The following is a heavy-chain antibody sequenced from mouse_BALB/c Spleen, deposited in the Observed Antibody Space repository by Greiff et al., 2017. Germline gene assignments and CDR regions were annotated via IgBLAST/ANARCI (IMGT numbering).Heavy chain of an antibody. CDR2: ISNGGGST. D-gene: IGHD1-1*01. CDR3: SKRGSSLYAIDY. V-gene: IGHV5-12-2*01. J-gene: IGHJ4*01. Sequence: EVKLVESGGGLVQPGGSLKLSCAASGFTFSSYTMSWVRQTPEKRLEWVAYISNGGGSTYYPDTVKGRFTISRDNAKNTLYLQMSSLKSEDTAMYYCSKRGSSLYAIDYWGQGTSVTVSS. CDR1: GFTFSSYT.